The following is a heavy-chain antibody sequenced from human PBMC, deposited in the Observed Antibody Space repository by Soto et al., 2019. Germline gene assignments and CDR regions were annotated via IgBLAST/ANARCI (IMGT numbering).Heavy chain of an antibody. J-gene: IGHJ4*02. CDR3: AGEAQPSGIPFRMLDY. D-gene: IGHD3-10*01. CDR2: IIPIFGTA. CDR1: GGTFSSYA. V-gene: IGHV1-69*12. Sequence: QVQLVQSGAEVKKPGSSVKVSCKASGGTFSSYAISWVRQAPGQGLEWMGGIIPIFGTANYAQKFQGRVTITADESTSTAYMELSSLRSEDTAVYYCAGEAQPSGIPFRMLDYWGQGTLVTVSS.